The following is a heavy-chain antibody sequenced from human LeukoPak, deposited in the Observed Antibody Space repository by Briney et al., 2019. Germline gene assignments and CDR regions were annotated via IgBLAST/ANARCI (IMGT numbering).Heavy chain of an antibody. J-gene: IGHJ4*02. CDR3: AKGDSAMVRRYYFDY. CDR2: ISASGVST. D-gene: IGHD5-18*01. CDR1: GFTFSSYA. Sequence: PGGSLRLSCAASGFTFSSYAMSWVRQAPGKGLEWVSVISASGVSTYYTDSVEGRFILSRDNSKKTLFLQMNSLRAEDTAVYYCAKGDSAMVRRYYFDYWGQGALVNVSS. V-gene: IGHV3-23*01.